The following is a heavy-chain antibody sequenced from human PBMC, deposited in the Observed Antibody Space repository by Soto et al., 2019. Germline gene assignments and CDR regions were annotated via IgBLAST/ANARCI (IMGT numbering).Heavy chain of an antibody. CDR2: TYYRSKWYN. V-gene: IGHV6-1*01. D-gene: IGHD6-6*01. CDR3: ARESSSSHFDY. Sequence: SQSLSLTFAISGDSVSSNSAAWDCIRQSPSRGLEWLGRTYYRSKWYNDYAVSVKSRITINPDTSKNQFSLQLNSVTPEDTAVYYCARESSSSHFDYWGQGTLVTVSS. J-gene: IGHJ4*02. CDR1: GDSVSSNSAA.